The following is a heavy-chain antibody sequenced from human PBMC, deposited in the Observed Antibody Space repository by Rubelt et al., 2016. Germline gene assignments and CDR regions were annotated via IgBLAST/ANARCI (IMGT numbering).Heavy chain of an antibody. V-gene: IGHV4-38-2*02. CDR1: GYSIRSGYY. J-gene: IGHJ4*02. CDR2: IYHNGAT. Sequence: QVQLQASGPGLVKPSETLSLTCNVSGYSIRSGYYWGWIRQPPGKGLEWIGSIYHNGATYYKPSLESRVSISIDSSTNQFPRKLTAVTAADTTVNYCARDRRGMVVIMDWGQGTLVTVSS. D-gene: IGHD3-22*01. CDR3: ARDRRGMVVIMD.